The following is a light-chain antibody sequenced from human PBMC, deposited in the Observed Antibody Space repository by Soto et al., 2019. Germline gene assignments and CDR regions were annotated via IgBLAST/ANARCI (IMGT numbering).Light chain of an antibody. CDR3: SSYTSSSTYV. J-gene: IGLJ1*01. Sequence: QSALTQPASVSGSPGQSITISCTGTSRDVGTYNYVSWYQLHPGKAPKLMVYEVSNRPSGVSNRFSGSKSGNTASLTISGLQAEDEADYHCSSYTSSSTYVFGTGTKVTVL. CDR2: EVS. V-gene: IGLV2-14*01. CDR1: SRDVGTYNY.